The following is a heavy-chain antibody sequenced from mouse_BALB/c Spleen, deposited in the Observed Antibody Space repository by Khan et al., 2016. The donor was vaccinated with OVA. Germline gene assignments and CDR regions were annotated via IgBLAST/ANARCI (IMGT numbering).Heavy chain of an antibody. D-gene: IGHD2-4*01. V-gene: IGHV3-2*02. CDR1: GYSITSEYA. Sequence: VQLKESGPVLVKPSQSLSLTCTVTGYSITSEYAWNWIRQFPGNKLEWMGYINYSGNTRFNPSLKSRTSITRDTSKNQFFLQLNSVTTEDTATYYCARKDYYDYDPFPYWGQGTLVTVSA. J-gene: IGHJ3*01. CDR2: INYSGNT. CDR3: ARKDYYDYDPFPY.